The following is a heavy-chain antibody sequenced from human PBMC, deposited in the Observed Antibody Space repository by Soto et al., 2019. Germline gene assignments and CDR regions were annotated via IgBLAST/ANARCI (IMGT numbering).Heavy chain of an antibody. V-gene: IGHV3-21*01. J-gene: IGHJ6*02. D-gene: IGHD6-13*01. CDR3: ARDSGSSWYQAYGMDV. Sequence: GGSLRLSCAASGFTFSSYSMNLVRQAPGKGLEWVSSISSSSSYIYYADSVKGRFTISRDNAKNSLFLQMNSLRAEDTAVYYCARDSGSSWYQAYGMDVWGQGTTVTVSS. CDR1: GFTFSSYS. CDR2: ISSSSSYI.